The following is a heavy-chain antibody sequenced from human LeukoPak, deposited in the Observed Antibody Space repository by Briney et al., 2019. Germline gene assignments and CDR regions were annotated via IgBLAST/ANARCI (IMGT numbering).Heavy chain of an antibody. CDR1: GFTFSSYG. CDR2: ISYDGSNK. CDR3: AKDADLDY. J-gene: IGHJ4*02. V-gene: IGHV3-30*18. Sequence: PGGSLRLSCAASGFTFSSYGMHWVRQAPGKGLEWVAVISYDGSNKYYADSVKGRFTISRDNSKNTLYLQMNSLRAEDTAVYYCAKDADLDYWGQGTLVTVSS.